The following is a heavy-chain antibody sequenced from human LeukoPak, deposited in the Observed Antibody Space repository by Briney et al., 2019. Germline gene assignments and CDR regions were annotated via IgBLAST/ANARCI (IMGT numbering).Heavy chain of an antibody. Sequence: PGGSLRLSCAASGFTFSSYAMRWVRQAPGKGLEWVAVISYDGSNKYYADSVKGRFTISRDNSKNTLYLQMNSLRAEDTAVYYCARTGEIVGANNFDYWGQGTLVTVSS. CDR2: ISYDGSNK. V-gene: IGHV3-30*04. CDR1: GFTFSSYA. CDR3: ARTGEIVGANNFDY. J-gene: IGHJ4*02. D-gene: IGHD1-26*01.